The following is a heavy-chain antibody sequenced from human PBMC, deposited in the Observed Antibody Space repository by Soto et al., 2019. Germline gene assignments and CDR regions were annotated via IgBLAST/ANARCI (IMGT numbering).Heavy chain of an antibody. J-gene: IGHJ4*02. Sequence: QVQLQQWGAGLLKPSETLSLTCAVYGGSFSGYYWTWIRQPPGTGLEWIGEINHSGSTNYNPSLKSRVPISVDTSKNQFSLKLTSVTAAATAVYYCARDKITGLFDYWGQGTLVTVS. CDR2: INHSGST. CDR1: GGSFSGYY. V-gene: IGHV4-34*01. D-gene: IGHD2-8*02. CDR3: ARDKITGLFDY.